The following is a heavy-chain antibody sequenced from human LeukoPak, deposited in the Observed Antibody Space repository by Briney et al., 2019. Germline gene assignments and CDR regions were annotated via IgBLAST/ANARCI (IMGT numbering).Heavy chain of an antibody. CDR1: GYTFASYG. Sequence: GASVKVSCKASGYTFASYGISWMRQAPGQGLEWIGWISAYNGNTNYAQKLQGRVTMTTDTSTSTAYMELRSLRSDDTAVYYCARDRATVTTLANFDYWGQGTLVTVSS. J-gene: IGHJ4*02. D-gene: IGHD4-17*01. V-gene: IGHV1-18*01. CDR2: ISAYNGNT. CDR3: ARDRATVTTLANFDY.